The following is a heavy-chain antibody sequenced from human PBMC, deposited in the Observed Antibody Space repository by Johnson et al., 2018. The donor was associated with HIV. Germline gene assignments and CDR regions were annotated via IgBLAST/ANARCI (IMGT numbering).Heavy chain of an antibody. CDR2: ISWNSDTI. CDR3: AKGPQGIATPDAFDI. CDR1: GFTIDDDA. D-gene: IGHD2-21*01. V-gene: IGHV3-9*01. J-gene: IGHJ3*02. Sequence: VQLVESGGGFVQPGRSLRLSCAPSGFTIDDDAIHWVRQAPGKGLEWVSGISWNSDTIGYADSVKGRFTISRDNSKNTLYLQMNSLRAEDTAVYYCAKGPQGIATPDAFDIWGQGTMVTVSS.